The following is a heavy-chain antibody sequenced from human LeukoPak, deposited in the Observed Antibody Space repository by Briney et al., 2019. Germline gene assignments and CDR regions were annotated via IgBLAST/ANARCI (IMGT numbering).Heavy chain of an antibody. D-gene: IGHD3-22*01. CDR1: GYIFTTYW. CDR2: IYPDDSDT. CDR3: ARLLYYFDSSGYYYAPKAFDI. V-gene: IGHV5-51*01. J-gene: IGHJ3*02. Sequence: GESLKISCKGSGYIFTTYWIGWVRQMPGKGLEWMGIIYPDDSDTRYNPSFQGQVTISADKSINTAYLQWSSLKASDTAMYYCARLLYYFDSSGYYYAPKAFDIWGQGTMVTVSS.